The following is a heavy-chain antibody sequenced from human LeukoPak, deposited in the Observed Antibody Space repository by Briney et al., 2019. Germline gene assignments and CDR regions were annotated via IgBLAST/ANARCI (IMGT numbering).Heavy chain of an antibody. D-gene: IGHD1-1*01. CDR2: IKSKTDGGTA. J-gene: IGHJ3*02. CDR1: GITFSTVW. CDR3: TTDGTSDI. V-gene: IGHV3-15*01. Sequence: GGSLRLSCSASGITFSTVWMSWVRQAPGKGLEWVGRIKSKTDGGTADYAAPVKGRFTISREDSENTRYLQMNSLNTEDTAVYNCTTDGTSDIWGQGTMVTVSS.